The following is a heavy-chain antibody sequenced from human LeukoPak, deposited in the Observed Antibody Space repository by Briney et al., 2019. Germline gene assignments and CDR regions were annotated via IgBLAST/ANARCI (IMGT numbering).Heavy chain of an antibody. CDR3: AKEKYDFWSGYSNAEYFQH. Sequence: PGGSLRLSCAASGFTFSSYGMHWVRQAPGKGLEWVAFIRYDGSNKYYADSVKGRFTISRDNSKNTLYLQMNSLRAEDTAVYYCAKEKYDFWSGYSNAEYFQHWGQGTLVTVSS. CDR1: GFTFSSYG. V-gene: IGHV3-30*02. CDR2: IRYDGSNK. J-gene: IGHJ1*01. D-gene: IGHD3-3*01.